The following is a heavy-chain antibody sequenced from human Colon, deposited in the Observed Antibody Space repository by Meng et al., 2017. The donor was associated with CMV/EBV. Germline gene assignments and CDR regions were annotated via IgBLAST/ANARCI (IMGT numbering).Heavy chain of an antibody. CDR1: GFTFSDYY. V-gene: IGHV3-11*04. J-gene: IGHJ4*02. D-gene: IGHD1-26*01. Sequence: GESLKISCAASGFTFSDYYMTWIRQAPGKGLEWLSYITNGGDAIYTADSVKGRFTISRDNAKNSLYLQMNSLRAEDTAISYCARLPYTTCFHYWGQGTLVTVSS. CDR2: ITNGGDAI. CDR3: ARLPYTTCFHY.